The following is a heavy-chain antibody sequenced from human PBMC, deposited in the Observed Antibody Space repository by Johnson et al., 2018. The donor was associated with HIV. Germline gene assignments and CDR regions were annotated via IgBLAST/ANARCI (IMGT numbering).Heavy chain of an antibody. V-gene: IGHV3-30-3*01. CDR1: TFTFSNSA. J-gene: IGHJ3*02. D-gene: IGHD3-10*01. CDR3: AKDRDYYGSGLI. Sequence: QMLLVESGGGVVQPGRSLRLSCTASTFTFSNSAMHWVRQAPGKGLEWVAVISYDGSSKYYAESLQGRITISRDNSMNTLYLQMNSLRAEDTAVYYCAKDRDYYGSGLIWGQGTMVTVSS. CDR2: ISYDGSSK.